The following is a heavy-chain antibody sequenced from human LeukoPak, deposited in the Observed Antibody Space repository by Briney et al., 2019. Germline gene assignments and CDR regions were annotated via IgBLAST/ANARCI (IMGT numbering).Heavy chain of an antibody. CDR3: TRDPRNLDY. V-gene: IGHV3-11*01. CDR2: ISPSGTDI. J-gene: IGHJ4*02. Sequence: GGSLRLSCAVSGFTFSDTYMTWIRQAPGKGLESLSCISPSGTDISYADSVKGRFTISRDNAKNSLYLQMNSLRVEDTAVYYCTRDPRNLDYWGQGTLVTVSS. CDR1: GFTFSDTY. D-gene: IGHD1-14*01.